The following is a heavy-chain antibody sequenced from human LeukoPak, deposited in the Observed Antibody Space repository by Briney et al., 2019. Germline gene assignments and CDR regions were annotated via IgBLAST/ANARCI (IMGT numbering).Heavy chain of an antibody. CDR3: ARRYCSSTSCNYFDY. J-gene: IGHJ4*02. Sequence: PGKSLRLSCAASGFTFSGYPIHWVRQAPGKGLEWVAVISYDGSNKYYADSVKGRFTISRDNSKNTLYLQMNSLRAEDTAVYYCARRYCSSTSCNYFDYWGQGTLVTVSS. CDR2: ISYDGSNK. CDR1: GFTFSGYP. D-gene: IGHD2-2*01. V-gene: IGHV3-30-3*01.